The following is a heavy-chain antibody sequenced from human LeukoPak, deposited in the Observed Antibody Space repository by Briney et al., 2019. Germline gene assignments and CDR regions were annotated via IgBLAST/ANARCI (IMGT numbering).Heavy chain of an antibody. Sequence: PSETLSLTCTVSGGSISSSSYYWGWIRQPPGKGLEWLGSIYYSGSTFYNPSLKSRVTISVDTSKNQFSLKLSSVTAADTAVYYCASGPSGSPDYWGQGTPVTVSS. D-gene: IGHD3-10*01. V-gene: IGHV4-39*01. CDR3: ASGPSGSPDY. J-gene: IGHJ4*02. CDR1: GGSISSSSYY. CDR2: IYYSGST.